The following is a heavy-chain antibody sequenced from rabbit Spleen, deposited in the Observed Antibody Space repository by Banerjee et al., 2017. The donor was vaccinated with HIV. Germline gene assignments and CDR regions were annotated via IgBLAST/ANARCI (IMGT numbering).Heavy chain of an antibody. J-gene: IGHJ4*01. CDR2: IATGSDST. D-gene: IGHD6-1*01. Sequence: QSLEESGGDLVKPGASLTLTCTASGFDLTNYYYMCWVRQAPGKGLELIACIATGSDSTYYATWAKGRFTISKTSSTTVTLQMTSLTAADTATYFCARDSGYVGYVGYGDGFNLWGPGTLVTVS. CDR1: GFDLTNYYY. V-gene: IGHV1S40*01. CDR3: ARDSGYVGYVGYGDGFNL.